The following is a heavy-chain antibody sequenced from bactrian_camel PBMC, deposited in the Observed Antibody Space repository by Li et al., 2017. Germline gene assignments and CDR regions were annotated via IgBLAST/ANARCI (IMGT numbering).Heavy chain of an antibody. J-gene: IGHJ6*01. V-gene: IGHV3S9*01. D-gene: IGHD3*01. CDR3: AAEAVWCYLGAQFGS. CDR1: GLTANQCA. Sequence: HVQLVESGGGSVQSGGSLRLSCTAPGLTANQCAVSWYRQAAGKGREWFSFIEADGTTIYGDAVKGRFTISQDNSKNTVYLQMNSLKPEDTAVYSCAAEAVWCYLGAQFGSWGQGTQVTVS. CDR2: IEADGTT.